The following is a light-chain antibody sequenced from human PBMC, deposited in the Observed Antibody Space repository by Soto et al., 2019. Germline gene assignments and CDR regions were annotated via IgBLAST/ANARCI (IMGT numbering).Light chain of an antibody. J-gene: IGKJ4*01. CDR3: QQANSFPLT. Sequence: DIRMTQSQSSVSASVGDRVTSSCRASQGISRWLAWYQQKPGKAPNLLIYEASSLQSGVPSRFSGSGSGTDFTLTISSLQPEDVATYYCQQANSFPLTFGGGTKVEI. CDR2: EAS. CDR1: QGISRW. V-gene: IGKV1-12*01.